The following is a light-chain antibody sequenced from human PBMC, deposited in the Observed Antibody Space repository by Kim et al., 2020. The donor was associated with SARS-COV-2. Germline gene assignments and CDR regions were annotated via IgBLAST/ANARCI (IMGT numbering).Light chain of an antibody. CDR2: HTS. CDR1: QNINTY. CDR3: QQSSRTPHT. Sequence: SASVGDRVTITCRASQNINTYLNWYQQKPGKAPNLLIYHTSKFQSGVPSRFSGGISGSDFTLTISSLQPEDFATYYCQQSSRTPHTFGQGTKLEI. V-gene: IGKV1-39*01. J-gene: IGKJ2*01.